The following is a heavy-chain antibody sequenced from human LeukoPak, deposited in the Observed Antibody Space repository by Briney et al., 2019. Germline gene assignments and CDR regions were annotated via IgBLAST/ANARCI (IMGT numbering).Heavy chain of an antibody. CDR2: LRSKAYRGTT. J-gene: IGHJ4*02. CDR3: TRAGSYKNDY. D-gene: IGHD1-26*01. V-gene: IGHV3-49*04. Sequence: SGRSLRLFCTASGFTYGVYSISCVRQAPAKGLEGVGFLRSKAYRGTTEYAASVKGRLTISRDDSKSIAYLQMNSLKTEDTAVYYCTRAGSYKNDYWGQGTLVTVSS. CDR1: GFTYGVYS.